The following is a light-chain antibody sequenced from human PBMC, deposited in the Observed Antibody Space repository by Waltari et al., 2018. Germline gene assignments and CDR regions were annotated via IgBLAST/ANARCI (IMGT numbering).Light chain of an antibody. CDR2: QDT. V-gene: IGLV3-1*01. CDR3: QTWDSNTVV. Sequence: SYDLTQPPSVSASPGQTATIPCFGDTLGDKFVSWYQHKPVQSPLLVISQDTKRPSVIPERFSASNSGNTATLTVSETQAVDAASYYCQTWDSNTVVFGGGTTLTVL. CDR1: TLGDKF. J-gene: IGLJ2*01.